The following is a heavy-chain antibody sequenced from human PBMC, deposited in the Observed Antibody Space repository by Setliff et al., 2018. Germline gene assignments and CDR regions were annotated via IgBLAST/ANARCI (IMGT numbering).Heavy chain of an antibody. CDR1: GGSIRSGDYY. D-gene: IGHD2-2*01. Sequence: SETLSLTCTVSGGSIRSGDYYWSWIRQPPGKGLEWIGFISYTGGTKYNPSLQSRVTISLDTSNHQFSLTLSSMTAADTAVYYCARTNYAADYWGPGLLVTVSS. V-gene: IGHV4-61*08. J-gene: IGHJ4*02. CDR2: ISYTGGT. CDR3: ARTNYAADY.